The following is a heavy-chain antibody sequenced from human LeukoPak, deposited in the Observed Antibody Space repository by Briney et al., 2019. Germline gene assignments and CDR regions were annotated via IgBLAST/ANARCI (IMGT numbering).Heavy chain of an antibody. Sequence: SGGSLRLSCAASGFTFSSYAMHWVRQAPGKGLEYVSAISSNGGSTYYANSVKGRFTISRDNSKNTLYLQMGSLRAEDMAVYYCARRRTTYYYDSSGYFDYWGQGTLVTVSS. D-gene: IGHD3-22*01. CDR2: ISSNGGST. CDR1: GFTFSSYA. V-gene: IGHV3-64*01. CDR3: ARRRTTYYYDSSGYFDY. J-gene: IGHJ4*02.